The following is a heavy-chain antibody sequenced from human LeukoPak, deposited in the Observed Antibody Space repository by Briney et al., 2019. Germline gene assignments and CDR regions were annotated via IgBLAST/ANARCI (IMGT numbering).Heavy chain of an antibody. Sequence: PGGSLRLSCAASGFTFSSYAMSWVRQAPGNGLEWVSAISGSGGSTYYADSVKGRFTISRDNSKNTLYLQMNSLRAEDTAVYYCAKDLYSGYDLAYYVDYWGQGTLVTVSS. CDR1: GFTFSSYA. V-gene: IGHV3-23*01. CDR2: ISGSGGST. J-gene: IGHJ4*02. D-gene: IGHD5-12*01. CDR3: AKDLYSGYDLAYYVDY.